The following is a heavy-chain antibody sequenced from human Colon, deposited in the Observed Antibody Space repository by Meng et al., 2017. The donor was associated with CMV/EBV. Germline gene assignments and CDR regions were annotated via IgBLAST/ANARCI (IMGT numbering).Heavy chain of an antibody. D-gene: IGHD1-14*01. CDR1: GFTFTNTW. V-gene: IGHV3-15*01. Sequence: CAASGFTFTNTWMSWVRQAPGKGLEWVGRLKSYPDGGAEDYAAHVKGRFTISRDDSKNMLYLQMDSLKTEDTAVYYCTTVLRSRIEDWGQGTLVTVSS. J-gene: IGHJ4*02. CDR2: LKSYPDGGAE. CDR3: TTVLRSRIED.